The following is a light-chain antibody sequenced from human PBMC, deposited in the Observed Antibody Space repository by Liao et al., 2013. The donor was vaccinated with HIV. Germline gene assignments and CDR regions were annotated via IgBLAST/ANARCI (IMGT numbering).Light chain of an antibody. CDR2: YDS. V-gene: IGLV3-21*04. J-gene: IGLJ1*01. CDR3: QVWAGSSDHPGV. CDR1: YIGSKS. Sequence: SYVLTQPPSVSVAPGQTARITCGGDYIGSKSVHWYQQKPGQAPVLVIYYDSDRPSGIPERFSGSNSANTATLTISRVEAGDEADYYCQVWAGSSDHPGVFGTGTKVTVL.